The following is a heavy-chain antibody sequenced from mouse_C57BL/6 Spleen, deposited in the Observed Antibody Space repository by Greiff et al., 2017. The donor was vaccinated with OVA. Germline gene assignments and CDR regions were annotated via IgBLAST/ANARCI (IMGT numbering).Heavy chain of an antibody. J-gene: IGHJ3*01. CDR2: IDPNSGGT. CDR1: GYTFTSYW. D-gene: IGHD2-1*01. Sequence: QVQLKQPGAELVKPGASVKLSCKASGYTFTSYWMHWVKQRPGRGLEWIGRIDPNSGGTKYNEKFKSKATLTVDKPSSTAYMQLSSLTSEDSAVYYCARDGNYKRFAYWGQGTLVTVSA. CDR3: ARDGNYKRFAY. V-gene: IGHV1-72*01.